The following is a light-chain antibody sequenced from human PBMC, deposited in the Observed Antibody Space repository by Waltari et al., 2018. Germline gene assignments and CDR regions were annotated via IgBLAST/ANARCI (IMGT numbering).Light chain of an antibody. J-gene: IGKJ3*01. CDR3: QQRSNWPPIFT. CDR2: DAS. Sequence: EIVLTQSPATLSLSPGERATLSCRASQSVSSYLAWYQQKPGQAPRLLIYDASNRATGIRARFSGSGSGTDFTLTISSLEPEDFAVYYCQQRSNWPPIFTFGPGTKVDIK. CDR1: QSVSSY. V-gene: IGKV3-11*01.